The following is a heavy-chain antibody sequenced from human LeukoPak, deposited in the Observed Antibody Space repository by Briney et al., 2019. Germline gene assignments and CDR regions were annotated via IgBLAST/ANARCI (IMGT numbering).Heavy chain of an antibody. CDR3: ARDMVRGVMGHYD. CDR2: IYSGGST. V-gene: IGHV3-53*01. J-gene: IGHJ4*02. D-gene: IGHD3-10*01. Sequence: GGSLRLSCAASGFTVSSNYMSWVRQAPGKGLEWVSVIYSGGSTYYADSVKGRFTISRDNSKNTLYLQMNSLRAEDTAVYYCARDMVRGVMGHYDWGQGTLVTVSS. CDR1: GFTVSSNY.